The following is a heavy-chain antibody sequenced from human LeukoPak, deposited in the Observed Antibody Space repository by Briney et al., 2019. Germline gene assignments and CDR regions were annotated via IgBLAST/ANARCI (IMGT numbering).Heavy chain of an antibody. J-gene: IGHJ5*02. V-gene: IGHV1-2*02. Sequence: ASVKVSCKASGYTFTGYYMHWVRQAPGQGLEWMGWISPNSGGTNYAQKFQGRVTMTRDTSISTAYMELSRLRSDDTAVYYCARASTYIVVVVAARGIDWFDPWGQGTLVTVSS. CDR3: ARASTYIVVVVAARGIDWFDP. CDR1: GYTFTGYY. CDR2: ISPNSGGT. D-gene: IGHD2-15*01.